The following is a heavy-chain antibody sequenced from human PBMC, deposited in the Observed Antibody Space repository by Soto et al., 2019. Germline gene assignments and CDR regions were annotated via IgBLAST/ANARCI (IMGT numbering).Heavy chain of an antibody. CDR3: ARESGELGDAFDI. CDR2: INSDGSST. CDR1: GFTFSSYW. J-gene: IGHJ3*02. Sequence: GGSLRLSCAASGFTFSSYWMHWVRQAPGKGLVWVSRINSDGSSTTYADSVKGRFTISRDNAKNTLYLQMNSLRAEDTAVYYCARESGELGDAFDIWGQGTMVTVSS. D-gene: IGHD7-27*01. V-gene: IGHV3-74*01.